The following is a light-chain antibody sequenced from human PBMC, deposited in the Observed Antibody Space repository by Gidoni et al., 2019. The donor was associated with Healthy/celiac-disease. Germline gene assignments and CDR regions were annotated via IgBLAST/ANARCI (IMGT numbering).Light chain of an antibody. CDR2: GAS. J-gene: IGKJ1*01. CDR1: QSVSSSY. Sequence: IVFTQSPVTLSLSPGERATLSCRASQSVSSSYLAWYQQKPGQAPRLLLYGASSRATGIPERFSGSGSGTDFTLTISRLEPEDFEVYYCQQYGSSPGRTFGQGTKVEIK. CDR3: QQYGSSPGRT. V-gene: IGKV3-20*01.